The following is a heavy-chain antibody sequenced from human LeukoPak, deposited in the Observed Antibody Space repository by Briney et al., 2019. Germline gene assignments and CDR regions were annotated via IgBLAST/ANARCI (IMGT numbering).Heavy chain of an antibody. V-gene: IGHV3-30*18. CDR1: GFSFISYG. D-gene: IGHD4-17*01. CDR3: AKRPSDYGDYVTYFDY. J-gene: IGHJ4*02. CDR2: ISDDGRNK. Sequence: GGSLRLSCAASGFSFISYGMHWVRQAPGKGLEWVGVISDDGRNKKYADSVKGRFTISRDNSKDALYLQMNSLRDEDTAVYYCAKRPSDYGDYVTYFDYWGQGTLVTVSS.